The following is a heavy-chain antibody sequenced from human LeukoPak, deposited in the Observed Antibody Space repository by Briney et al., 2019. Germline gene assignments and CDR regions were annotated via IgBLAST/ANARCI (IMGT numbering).Heavy chain of an antibody. CDR1: GGSFSGYY. J-gene: IGHJ4*02. CDR3: ARRPIIYDFWSGYKGSFDY. D-gene: IGHD3-3*01. V-gene: IGHV4-34*01. CDR2: INHSGST. Sequence: PSETLSLTCAVYGGSFSGYYWSWIRQPPGKGLEWIGEINHSGSTNYNPSLKSRVTISVDTSKNQFSLKLSSVTAADTAVYYCARRPIIYDFWSGYKGSFDYWGQGTLVTVSS.